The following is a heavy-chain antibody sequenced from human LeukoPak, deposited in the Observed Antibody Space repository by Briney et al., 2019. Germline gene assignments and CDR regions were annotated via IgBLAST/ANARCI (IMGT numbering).Heavy chain of an antibody. V-gene: IGHV4-59*12. CDR3: ARFVVLRFDP. CDR1: VGSICSYY. D-gene: IGHD2-15*01. Sequence: SETLSLTCTASVGSICSYYWSWLRQPPGKGLEWDGHIYYSGSTNYNPSLKSRVTMSVDTSKNHFSLKLSSVTAADTVVYYCARFVVLRFDPWGQGTLVTVS. CDR2: IYYSGST. J-gene: IGHJ5*02.